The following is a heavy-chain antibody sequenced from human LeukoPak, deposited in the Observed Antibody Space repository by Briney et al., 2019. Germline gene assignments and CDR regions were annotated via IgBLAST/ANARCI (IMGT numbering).Heavy chain of an antibody. CDR1: GGSISSNNW. Sequence: SGTLSLTCTVSGGSISSNNWWSWVRQPPGKGLEWIGEINHSGSTNYNPSLKSRVTISVDTSKNQFSLKLSSVTAADTAVYYCASGPGVGGSYYENYFDYWGQGTLVTVSS. J-gene: IGHJ4*02. CDR2: INHSGST. CDR3: ASGPGVGGSYYENYFDY. V-gene: IGHV4-4*02. D-gene: IGHD1-26*01.